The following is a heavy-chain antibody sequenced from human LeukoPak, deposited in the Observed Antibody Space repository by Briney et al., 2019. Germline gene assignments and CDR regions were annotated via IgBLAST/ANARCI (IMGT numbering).Heavy chain of an antibody. CDR2: ISWNSGSI. CDR1: GFTFDDYA. J-gene: IGHJ3*02. V-gene: IGHV3-9*01. Sequence: GRSLRLSCAASGFTFDDYAMHWVRQAPGKGLEWVSGISWNSGSIGYADSVKGRFTISRDNAKNSLYLQMNSLRAEDTALYYCAKDDDFWSGYPGAFDIWGQGTMVTVSS. D-gene: IGHD3-3*01. CDR3: AKDDDFWSGYPGAFDI.